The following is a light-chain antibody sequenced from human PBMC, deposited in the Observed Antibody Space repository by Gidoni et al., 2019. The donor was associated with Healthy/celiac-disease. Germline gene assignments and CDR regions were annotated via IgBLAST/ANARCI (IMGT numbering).Light chain of an antibody. Sequence: SYELNQPPSVSVSPGQTARITCSGDALPKQYAYWYQQKPGQAPVLVIYKDSERPSGIPGRFSGSSSGTTVTLTISGVQAEDEADYYCQSADSSGTYVVFGGGTKLTVL. CDR2: KDS. CDR3: QSADSSGTYVV. J-gene: IGLJ2*01. CDR1: ALPKQY. V-gene: IGLV3-25*01.